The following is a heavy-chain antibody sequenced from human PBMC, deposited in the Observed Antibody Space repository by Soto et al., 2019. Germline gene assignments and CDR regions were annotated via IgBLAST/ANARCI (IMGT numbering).Heavy chain of an antibody. V-gene: IGHV4-59*01. CDR1: GGSISSYY. CDR2: IYYSGST. D-gene: IGHD3-3*01. J-gene: IGHJ6*02. Sequence: SETLSLTCTVSGGSISSYYWSWIRQPPGKGLEWIGYIYYSGSTNHNPSLKSRVTISVDTSKNQFSLKLSSVTAADTAVYYCARGRRRYDFWGDYYYGMDVWGQGTTVTVSS. CDR3: ARGRRRYDFWGDYYYGMDV.